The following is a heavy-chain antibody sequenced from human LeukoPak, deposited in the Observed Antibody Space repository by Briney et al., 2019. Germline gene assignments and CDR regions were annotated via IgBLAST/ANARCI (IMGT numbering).Heavy chain of an antibody. Sequence: ASVKVSCKASGYTFTGYYMHWVRQAPGKGLEWMGGFDPEDGETIYAQKFQGRVTMTEDTSTDTAYMELSSLRSEDTAVYYCAILNDVPTQTYFDYWGQGTLVTVSS. D-gene: IGHD1-1*01. V-gene: IGHV1-24*01. CDR3: AILNDVPTQTYFDY. J-gene: IGHJ4*02. CDR1: GYTFTGYY. CDR2: FDPEDGET.